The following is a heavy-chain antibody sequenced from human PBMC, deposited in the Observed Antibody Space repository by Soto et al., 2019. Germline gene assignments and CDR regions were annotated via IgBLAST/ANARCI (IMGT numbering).Heavy chain of an antibody. J-gene: IGHJ3*02. Sequence: GGSLRLSCAASGFTVSSNYLTWVRQAPGKGLEWVSVIYGDGGTYYADSVKGRFTISRHNSKNTLYLQMNSLRPEDTAVYYCARGSSGYGYDAFDIWGQGTMVTVSS. V-gene: IGHV3-53*04. D-gene: IGHD5-12*01. CDR2: IYGDGGT. CDR1: GFTVSSNY. CDR3: ARGSSGYGYDAFDI.